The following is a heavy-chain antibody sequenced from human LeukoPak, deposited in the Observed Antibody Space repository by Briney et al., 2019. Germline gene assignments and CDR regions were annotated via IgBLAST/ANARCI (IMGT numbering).Heavy chain of an antibody. CDR1: GFTVSSNY. V-gene: IGHV3-48*02. J-gene: IGHJ4*02. Sequence: GGSLRLSCAASGFTVSSNYMSWVRQAPGKGLEWISYISKSISTLFYADSVRGRFTISRDNAKNSLYLQMNSLRDEDTAVYYCARESSSMASHSFDYWGQGTLVTVSP. CDR3: ARESSSMASHSFDY. D-gene: IGHD2/OR15-2a*01. CDR2: ISKSISTL.